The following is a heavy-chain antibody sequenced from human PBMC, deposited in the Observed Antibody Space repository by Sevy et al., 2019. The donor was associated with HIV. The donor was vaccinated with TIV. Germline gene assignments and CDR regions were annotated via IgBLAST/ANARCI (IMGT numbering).Heavy chain of an antibody. D-gene: IGHD3-10*01. CDR1: GFTFSSYG. Sequence: GGSLRLSCAASGFTFSSYGMHWVRQAPGKGLEWVAVIWYDGSNKYYADSVKGRFTISRDNSKNTLYLQMNSLRAEDTAVYYCAGDGLLWFGELRYYFDYWGQGTLVTVSS. CDR3: AGDGLLWFGELRYYFDY. CDR2: IWYDGSNK. V-gene: IGHV3-33*01. J-gene: IGHJ4*02.